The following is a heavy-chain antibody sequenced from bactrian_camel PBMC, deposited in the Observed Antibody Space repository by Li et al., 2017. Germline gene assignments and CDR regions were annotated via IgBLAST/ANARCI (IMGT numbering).Heavy chain of an antibody. J-gene: IGHJ4*01. CDR3: AADRLLFNLWVRQSPAD. V-gene: IGHV3-3*01. CDR2: ICTGDGRA. CDR1: GYTNRRYC. Sequence: VQLVESGGGSVQAGGSLRLSCAASGYTNRRYCMAWFRQAPGNEREAVAAICTGDGRAYYHDSENDSGKGRFTISKDSAKNTLYLQMNSLKPEDTAIYYCAADRLLFNLWVRQSPADWGQGTQVTVS. D-gene: IGHD3*01.